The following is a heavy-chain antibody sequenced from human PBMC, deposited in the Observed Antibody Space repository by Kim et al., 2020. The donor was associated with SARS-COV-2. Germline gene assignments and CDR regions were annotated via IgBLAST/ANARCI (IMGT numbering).Heavy chain of an antibody. D-gene: IGHD3-3*01. V-gene: IGHV1-8*01. CDR3: ARSITIFGPILVGGMDV. Sequence: ASVKVSCKASGYTFTSYDINWVRQATGQGLEWMGWMNPNSGNTGYAQKFQGRVTMTRNTSISTAYMELSSLRSEDTAVYYCARSITIFGPILVGGMDVWGQGTTVTVSS. CDR1: GYTFTSYD. CDR2: MNPNSGNT. J-gene: IGHJ6*02.